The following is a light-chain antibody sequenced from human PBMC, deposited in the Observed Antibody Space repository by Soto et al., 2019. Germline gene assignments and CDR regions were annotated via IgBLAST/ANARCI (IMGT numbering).Light chain of an antibody. CDR3: CSYAGSYTPNWV. J-gene: IGLJ3*02. CDR2: DVS. V-gene: IGLV2-11*01. CDR1: SSDVGGYNY. Sequence: QSALTQPRSVSGSPGQSVTISCTGTSSDVGGYNYVSWYQQHPGKAPKLMICDVSKRPSGVPDRFSGSKSGNTASLTISGLQAEDEADYYCCSYAGSYTPNWVFGGGTKLTVL.